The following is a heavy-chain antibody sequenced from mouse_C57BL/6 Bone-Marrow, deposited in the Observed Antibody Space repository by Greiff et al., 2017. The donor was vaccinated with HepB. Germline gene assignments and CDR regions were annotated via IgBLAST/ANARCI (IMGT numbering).Heavy chain of an antibody. CDR3: ARNRAITTVVAIYWYFDV. J-gene: IGHJ1*03. CDR2: IWTGGGT. V-gene: IGHV2-9-1*01. D-gene: IGHD1-1*01. Sequence: QVQLQESGPGLVAPSQSLSITCTVSGFSLTSYAISWVRQPPGKGLEWLGVIWTGGGTNYNSALKSRLSISKDNSKSQVFLKMNSLQTDDTARYYCARNRAITTVVAIYWYFDVWGTGTTVTVSS. CDR1: GFSLTSYA.